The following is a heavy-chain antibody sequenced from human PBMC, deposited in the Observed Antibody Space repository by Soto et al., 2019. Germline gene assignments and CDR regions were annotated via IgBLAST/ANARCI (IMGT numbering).Heavy chain of an antibody. CDR1: GYTSADFG. J-gene: IGHJ5*01. CDR3: VRDQKYFRVNGNWFDS. Sequence: QVQLMQSGTEVKKPGASVTVSCKASGYTSADFGISWVRQAPGQGLEWMGWVSGNNGASNPAPKVQGRITMTLDTSTGVSYMALRSLRSDDTAIYYCVRDQKYFRVNGNWFDSWGHGTLVSVSS. V-gene: IGHV1-18*04. CDR2: VSGNNGAS. D-gene: IGHD2-2*01.